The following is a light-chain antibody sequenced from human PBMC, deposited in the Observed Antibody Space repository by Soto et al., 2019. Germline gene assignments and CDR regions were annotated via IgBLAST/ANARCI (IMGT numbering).Light chain of an antibody. V-gene: IGKV3-15*01. CDR3: QQYNNFPLT. Sequence: EIVMTQSPATLSLSPGERATLSCRASQSVSSNLAWYQQKPGQAPRLLIYGASTRATGIPDRFSGSGSGTEFTLTISSLQSEDFAVYNCQQYNNFPLTFGGGTRWRSN. CDR2: GAS. J-gene: IGKJ4*01. CDR1: QSVSSN.